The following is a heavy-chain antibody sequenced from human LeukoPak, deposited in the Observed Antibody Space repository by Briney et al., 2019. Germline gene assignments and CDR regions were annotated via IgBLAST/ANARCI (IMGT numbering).Heavy chain of an antibody. CDR3: ARERIAVAGTTYYYYYGMDV. D-gene: IGHD6-19*01. CDR2: IYSGATT. CDR1: GFTVSSNY. J-gene: IGHJ6*02. V-gene: IGHV3-53*01. Sequence: GGSLRLSCAASGFTVSSNYMNWVRQAPGKGLEWVSVIYSGATTYYADSVKGRFTISRDNSKNTLYLQMNSLRAEDTAVYYCARERIAVAGTTYYYYYGMDVWGQGTTVTVSS.